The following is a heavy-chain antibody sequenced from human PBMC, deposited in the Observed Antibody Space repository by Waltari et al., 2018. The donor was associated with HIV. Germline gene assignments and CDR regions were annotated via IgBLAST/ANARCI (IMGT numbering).Heavy chain of an antibody. V-gene: IGHV3-7*01. CDR2: IKQEGSWK. CDR1: GFTLSSYW. J-gene: IGHJ4*02. D-gene: IGHD3-9*01. CDR3: ARDRHYDILTGSYFDY. Sequence: EVQLVESGGGLVQPGGSLRLSCAASGFTLSSYWMSWVRQAPGKGAEWVANIKQEGSWKYYVDSVKVRFTISRDNAKNSLYLQMNSLRAEDTAVYYCARDRHYDILTGSYFDYWGQGTLVTVSS.